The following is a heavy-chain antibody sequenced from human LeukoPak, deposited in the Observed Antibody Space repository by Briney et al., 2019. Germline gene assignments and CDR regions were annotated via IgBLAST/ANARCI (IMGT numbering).Heavy chain of an antibody. CDR1: GYTFTSYD. D-gene: IGHD3-22*01. CDR3: ARDCPNYDSSGYYFDY. V-gene: IGHV1-69*04. J-gene: IGHJ4*02. CDR2: MIPILGIA. Sequence: ASVKVSCKASGYTFTSYDINWVRQAPGQGLEWMGRMIPILGIANYAQKFQGRVTITADKSTSTAYMELSSLRSEDTAVYYCARDCPNYDSSGYYFDYWGQGTLVTVSS.